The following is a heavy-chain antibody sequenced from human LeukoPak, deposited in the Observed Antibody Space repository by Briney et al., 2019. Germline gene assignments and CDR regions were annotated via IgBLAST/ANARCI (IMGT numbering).Heavy chain of an antibody. Sequence: GGSLRLSCAASGFTFSSYSMNWVRQAPGKGLEWVSSISSSSYIYYDDSVKGRFTITRDNTKNLLYLQMSSLRAEDTAVYYCARGGNSGPYFDYWGQGTLVTVSS. CDR1: GFTFSSYS. V-gene: IGHV3-21*01. J-gene: IGHJ4*02. D-gene: IGHD4-23*01. CDR3: ARGGNSGPYFDY. CDR2: ISSSSYI.